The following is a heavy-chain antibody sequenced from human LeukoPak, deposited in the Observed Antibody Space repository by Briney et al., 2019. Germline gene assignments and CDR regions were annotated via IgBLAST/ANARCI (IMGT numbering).Heavy chain of an antibody. J-gene: IGHJ4*02. V-gene: IGHV4-4*07. Sequence: SETLSLTCTVSGGSISSYYWSWIRQPAGKGLEWIGRIYSSGSTGYNPSLKSRVTMSVDTSKNQFPLKLSSVTAADTAVYYCARVDLRAAYFDYWGQGTLVTVSS. CDR1: GGSISSYY. CDR2: IYSSGST. D-gene: IGHD2-21*01. CDR3: ARVDLRAAYFDY.